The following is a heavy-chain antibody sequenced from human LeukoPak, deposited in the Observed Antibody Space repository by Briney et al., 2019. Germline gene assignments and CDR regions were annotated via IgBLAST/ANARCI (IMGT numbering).Heavy chain of an antibody. Sequence: ASVKVSCKASGYTFTSYYMHWVRQAPGQGLEWMGIINPSGGSTSYAQKFQGRVTMTRDTSTSTVYMELSSLRSEDTAVYYCASQPRYRSSTSCYWFDPWGQGTLVTVSS. D-gene: IGHD2-2*01. J-gene: IGHJ5*02. V-gene: IGHV1-46*01. CDR1: GYTFTSYY. CDR2: INPSGGST. CDR3: ASQPRYRSSTSCYWFDP.